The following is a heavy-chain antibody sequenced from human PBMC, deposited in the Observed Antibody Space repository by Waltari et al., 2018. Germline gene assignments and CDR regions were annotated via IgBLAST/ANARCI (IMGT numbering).Heavy chain of an antibody. CDR1: GFTFSGYG. V-gene: IGHV3-30*02. Sequence: QMQLVESGGGVVQPGGSLSLTCAASGFTFSGYGMPWVRQAPGKGLEGVVFIRYDGSNAYYADSVKGRFTISRDNSKNTLSLHMNSLRPEDTAVYYCAKDGSFVVVPEAMFDYYMDVWGKGTTVSVSS. D-gene: IGHD2-2*01. CDR2: IRYDGSNA. J-gene: IGHJ6*03. CDR3: AKDGSFVVVPEAMFDYYMDV.